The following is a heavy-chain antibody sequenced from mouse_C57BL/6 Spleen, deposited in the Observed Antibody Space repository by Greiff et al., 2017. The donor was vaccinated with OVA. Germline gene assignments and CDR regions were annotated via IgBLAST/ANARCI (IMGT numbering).Heavy chain of an antibody. J-gene: IGHJ2*01. D-gene: IGHD1-1*01. CDR2: ISSGGSYT. V-gene: IGHV5-6*01. Sequence: EVKVVESGGDLVKPGGSLKLSCAASGFTFSSYGMSWVRQTPDKRLEWVATISSGGSYTYYPDSVKGRFTISRDNAKNTLYLQMSSLKSEDTAMYYCARQGGLLYYFDYWGQGTTLTVSS. CDR3: ARQGGLLYYFDY. CDR1: GFTFSSYG.